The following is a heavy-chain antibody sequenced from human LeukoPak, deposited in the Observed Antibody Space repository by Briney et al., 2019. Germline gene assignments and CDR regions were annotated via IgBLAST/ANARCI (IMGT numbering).Heavy chain of an antibody. D-gene: IGHD3-10*01. CDR1: GFTFSSFY. V-gene: IGHV5-51*01. J-gene: IGHJ4*02. CDR3: ARRRGGSGAYYVDY. CDR2: IYPYDSDT. Sequence: GESLKISCKGSGFTFSSFYIGWVRQMPGKGLEWMEIIYPYDSDTRYGPSFQGQVTISVDMSISTAYLQWNSLKASDTAIYYCARRRGGSGAYYVDYWGQGTLVTVSS.